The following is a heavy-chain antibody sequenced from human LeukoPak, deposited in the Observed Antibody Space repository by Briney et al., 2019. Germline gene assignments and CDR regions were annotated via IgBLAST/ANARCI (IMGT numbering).Heavy chain of an antibody. CDR2: IYTSGST. J-gene: IGHJ4*02. CDR1: GGSISSGSYY. D-gene: IGHD2-2*01. V-gene: IGHV4-61*02. Sequence: SETLSLTCTVSGGSISSGSYYWSWIRQPAGKGLEWIGRIYTSGSTNYNPSLKSRVTISVDTSKNQFSLKLSSVTAADTAVYYCARGDIVVVPAAPGGGYFDYWGQGTLVTVSS. CDR3: ARGDIVVVPAAPGGGYFDY.